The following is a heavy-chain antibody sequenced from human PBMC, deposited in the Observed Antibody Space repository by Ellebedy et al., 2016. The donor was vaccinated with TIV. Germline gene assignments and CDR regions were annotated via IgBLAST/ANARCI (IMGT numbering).Heavy chain of an antibody. CDR1: GFTFSSYD. Sequence: GESLKISCAASGFTFSSYDMHWARQATGKGLEWVSAIGTAGDTYYPGSVRGRFTISRENAKNSLYLQMNSLRAEDTAVYYCARVRFGDTAVDYWGQGTLVTVSS. J-gene: IGHJ4*02. D-gene: IGHD5-18*01. V-gene: IGHV3-13*01. CDR2: IGTAGDT. CDR3: ARVRFGDTAVDY.